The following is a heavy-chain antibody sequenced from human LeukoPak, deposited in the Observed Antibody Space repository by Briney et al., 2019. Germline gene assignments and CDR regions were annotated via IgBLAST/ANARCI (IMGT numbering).Heavy chain of an antibody. Sequence: GGSLRLSCAASGFSFSNYAMTWVRQAPGKGLEWVSTITGSGGSTNYADSVAGRFTISRDNSKNTLYLQMNSLRAEDTAVYYCAKSDFSGPYYFDYWGQGTLVTVSS. CDR1: GFSFSNYA. CDR2: ITGSGGST. V-gene: IGHV3-23*01. D-gene: IGHD3-3*01. J-gene: IGHJ4*02. CDR3: AKSDFSGPYYFDY.